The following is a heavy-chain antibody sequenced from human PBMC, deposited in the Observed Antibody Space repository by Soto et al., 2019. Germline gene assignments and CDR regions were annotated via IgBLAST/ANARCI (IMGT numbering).Heavy chain of an antibody. V-gene: IGHV6-1*01. J-gene: IGHJ3*02. CDR2: TWYRSKWHN. CDR3: ARIGDGPHII. D-gene: IGHD2-15*01. Sequence: PAQTLSLTCAISGDRVSSNVAAWNWIRQSSSGGLEWLGRTWYRSKWHNDYAMSVNSRIIINPDTSKNQFSLQLNSVTPEDTALCYSARIGDGPHIIWGQGTMVTVSS. CDR1: GDRVSSNVAA.